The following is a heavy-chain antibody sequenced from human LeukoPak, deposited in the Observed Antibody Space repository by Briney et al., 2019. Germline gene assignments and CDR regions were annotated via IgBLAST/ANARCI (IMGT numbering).Heavy chain of an antibody. CDR1: GDSISSGNYY. J-gene: IGHJ4*02. Sequence: SQTLSLTCSVSGDSISSGNYYWTWIRQPAGKGLEWIGRIHTSGSTNYNPSLKSRVTISVDTSKNQFSLKLSSVTAADTAVYYCASHRGSVDYWGQGTLVTVSS. V-gene: IGHV4-61*02. D-gene: IGHD1-14*01. CDR3: ASHRGSVDY. CDR2: IHTSGST.